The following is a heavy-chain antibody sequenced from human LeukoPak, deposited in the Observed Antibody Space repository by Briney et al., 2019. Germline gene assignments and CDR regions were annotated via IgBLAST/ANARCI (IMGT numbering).Heavy chain of an antibody. J-gene: IGHJ4*02. CDR2: IDWDGDK. CDR1: GFSPSTSGMC. CDR3: ARMWYSSSTFDY. D-gene: IGHD6-6*01. Sequence: SGPTLVNPTQTLTLTCTFSGFSPSTSGMCVSWIRQPPRKALEWLARIDWDGDKHYSTSLKTRLTISKDTSKNQVVLTMTNMDPVDTATYYCARMWYSSSTFDYWGQGTLVTVSS. V-gene: IGHV2-70*11.